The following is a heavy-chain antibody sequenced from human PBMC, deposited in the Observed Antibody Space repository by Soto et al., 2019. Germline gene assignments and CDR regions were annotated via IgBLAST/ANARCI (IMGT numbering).Heavy chain of an antibody. Sequence: ASVKVSCSASGYTFTSYAMHWVRQAPGQRLEWMGWINAGNGNTKYSQKFQGRVTITRDTSASTAYMELSSLRSEDTAVYYCARSSPHAPGSYGQHAYWGQGTLVPVSS. CDR2: INAGNGNT. V-gene: IGHV1-3*01. D-gene: IGHD3-10*01. CDR3: ARSSPHAPGSYGQHAY. CDR1: GYTFTSYA. J-gene: IGHJ4*02.